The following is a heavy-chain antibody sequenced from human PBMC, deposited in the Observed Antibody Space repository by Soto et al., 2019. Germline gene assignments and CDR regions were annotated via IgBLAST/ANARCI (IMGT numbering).Heavy chain of an antibody. J-gene: IGHJ4*02. CDR1: GGSISSGGYY. CDR2: IYYSGST. CDR3: ARVNSSSWYSDY. Sequence: PSETLSLTCTVSGGSISSGGYYWSWIRQHPGKGLEWIGYIYYSGSTYYNPSLKSRVTISVDTSKNQFSLKLSSVTAADTAVYYCARVNSSSWYSDYWGQGTLVTVS. V-gene: IGHV4-31*03. D-gene: IGHD6-13*01.